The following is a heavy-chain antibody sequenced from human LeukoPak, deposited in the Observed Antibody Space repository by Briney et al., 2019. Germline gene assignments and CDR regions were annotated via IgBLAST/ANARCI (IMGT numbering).Heavy chain of an antibody. CDR2: ISSSGDTI. J-gene: IGHJ4*02. CDR3: ARFDRSWYYFDY. Sequence: GGSLRLSCTGSGFTFSNYAMNWVRQAPGKGLEWVSYISSSGDTIYYADSVKGRITISRDNAKTSLYLQMNNLRAEDTALYYCARFDRSWYYFDYWGPGTLVTVSS. V-gene: IGHV3-48*03. CDR1: GFTFSNYA. D-gene: IGHD6-13*01.